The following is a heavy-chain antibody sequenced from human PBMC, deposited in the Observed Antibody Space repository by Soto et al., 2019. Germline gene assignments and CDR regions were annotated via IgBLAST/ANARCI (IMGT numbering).Heavy chain of an antibody. J-gene: IGHJ6*02. CDR2: IYYSGST. Sequence: QVQLQESGPGLVKPSETLSLTCTVSGGSVSSGSYYWSWIRQPPGKGLEWIGYIYYSGSTNYNPSHKRRVTISVDTSKNQFSLKLSSVTAADTAVYYCAAYCGGDCYSRAYYYYGMDVWGQGTTVTVSS. V-gene: IGHV4-61*01. CDR1: GGSVSSGSYY. D-gene: IGHD2-21*02. CDR3: AAYCGGDCYSRAYYYYGMDV.